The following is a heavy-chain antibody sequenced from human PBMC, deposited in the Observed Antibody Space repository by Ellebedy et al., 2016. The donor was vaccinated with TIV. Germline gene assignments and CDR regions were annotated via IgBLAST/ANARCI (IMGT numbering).Heavy chain of an antibody. V-gene: IGHV3-23*01. Sequence: GESLKISCAASGFSVSGYGMHWVRQAPGQGLEWVSTIGGSGGTTYYREYVKGRFTVSRDTSRNTLYLQMSSMRAEDTAVYYCAKLPVAYNWNYADDYWGQGTLVTVSS. CDR3: AKLPVAYNWNYADDY. D-gene: IGHD1-7*01. CDR1: GFSVSGYG. CDR2: IGGSGGTT. J-gene: IGHJ4*02.